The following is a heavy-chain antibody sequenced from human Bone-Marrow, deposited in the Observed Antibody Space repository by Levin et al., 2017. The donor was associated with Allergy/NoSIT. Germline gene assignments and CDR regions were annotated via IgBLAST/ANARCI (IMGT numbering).Heavy chain of an antibody. CDR2: TSYVGSDE. CDR3: ATGSFDN. J-gene: IGHJ4*02. Sequence: GGSLRLSCAASGFTFSRYGMHWVHQAPGKGLEWVAVTSYVGSDEYYADSVKGRFTISRDNSKNTLYLQMNSLRPEDTALYYCATGSFDNWGQGTLVTVSS. V-gene: IGHV3-30*03. CDR1: GFTFSRYG.